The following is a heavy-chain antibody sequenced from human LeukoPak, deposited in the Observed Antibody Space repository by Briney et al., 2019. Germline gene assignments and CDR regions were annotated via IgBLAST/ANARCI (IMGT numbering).Heavy chain of an antibody. J-gene: IGHJ4*02. CDR1: GFTISSYW. Sequence: GGSLRLSCAASGFTISSYWMNWVRQAPGKGLEWVGHIKRKSDGGTTDYAAPVKGRFTISRDNSKNTLYLQMNSLRAEDTAVYYCARETRGQQLDVRLYYFDYWGQGTLVTVSS. CDR3: ARETRGQQLDVRLYYFDY. D-gene: IGHD6-13*01. V-gene: IGHV3-15*01. CDR2: IKRKSDGGTT.